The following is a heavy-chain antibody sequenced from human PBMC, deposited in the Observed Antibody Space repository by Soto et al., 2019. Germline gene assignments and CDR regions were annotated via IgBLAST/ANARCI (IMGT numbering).Heavy chain of an antibody. D-gene: IGHD6-13*01. CDR2: INHSGST. J-gene: IGHJ4*02. CDR3: ASLLSAAGTFIDY. Sequence: SETLSLTCTVYGGSFSGYYWSWIRQPPGKGLEWIGEINHSGSTNYNPSLKSRVTISVDTSKNQFSLKLSSVTAADTAVYYCASLLSAAGTFIDYWGQGTLVTVSS. CDR1: GGSFSGYY. V-gene: IGHV4-34*01.